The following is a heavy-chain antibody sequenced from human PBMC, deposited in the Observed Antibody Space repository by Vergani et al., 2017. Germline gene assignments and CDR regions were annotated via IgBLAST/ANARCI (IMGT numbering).Heavy chain of an antibody. D-gene: IGHD3-22*01. J-gene: IGHJ4*02. CDR2: IYYSGST. CDR1: GGSISSGSYY. Sequence: QLQLQESGPGLVKPSETLSLTCIVSGGSISSGSYYWGWIRQPPGKGREWIGSIYYSGSTYYNPSLKSRGTISVDTSKNQFSLKLNSVTAADTAVYYCARLNDDSSGYNYFDDWGQGTLVTVSS. V-gene: IGHV4-39*01. CDR3: ARLNDDSSGYNYFDD.